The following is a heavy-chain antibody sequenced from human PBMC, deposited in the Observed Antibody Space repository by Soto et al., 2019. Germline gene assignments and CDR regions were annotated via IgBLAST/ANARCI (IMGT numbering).Heavy chain of an antibody. D-gene: IGHD5-12*01. CDR1: GGSISSYY. CDR2: IYTSGST. CDR3: AREPAWGATTYYYYGMDV. Sequence: PSETLSLTCTVSGGSISSYYWIWIRQPAGKGLEWIGRIYTSGSTNYNPSLKSRVTMSVDTSKNQFSLKLSSVTAADTAVYYRAREPAWGATTYYYYGMDVWGQGTTVTVSS. V-gene: IGHV4-4*07. J-gene: IGHJ6*02.